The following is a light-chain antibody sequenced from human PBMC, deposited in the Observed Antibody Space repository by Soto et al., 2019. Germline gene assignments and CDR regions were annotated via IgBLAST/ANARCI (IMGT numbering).Light chain of an antibody. Sequence: IQITQSPSSLSASVGGRATITCRASQDSRKDLAWYQQKPGKAPQILIYGASTLQTGVASRFSGSGSATDFTLTISSLQPEDSAAYYCLQDYNYPFTFGQGTKVDIK. J-gene: IGKJ2*01. CDR1: QDSRKD. CDR2: GAS. V-gene: IGKV1-6*01. CDR3: LQDYNYPFT.